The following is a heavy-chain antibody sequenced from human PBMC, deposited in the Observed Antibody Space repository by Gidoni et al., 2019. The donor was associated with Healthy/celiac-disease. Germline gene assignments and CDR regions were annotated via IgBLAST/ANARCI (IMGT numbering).Heavy chain of an antibody. CDR1: GCSISSGCYS. CDR3: ARGGLHEGFWFDP. Sequence: QLQLQESGSGLVKPSQTLSLTCAVSGCSISSGCYSGSWIRQPPGKGLEWIGYIYHRGSTYYNPSLKSRVTISVDRSKNQFSLKLSFVTAADTAVYYCARGGLHEGFWFDPWGQGTLVTVSS. J-gene: IGHJ5*02. D-gene: IGHD4-4*01. V-gene: IGHV4-30-2*01. CDR2: IYHRGST.